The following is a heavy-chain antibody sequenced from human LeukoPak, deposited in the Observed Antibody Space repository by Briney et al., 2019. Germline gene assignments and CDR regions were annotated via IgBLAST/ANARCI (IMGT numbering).Heavy chain of an antibody. D-gene: IGHD6-19*01. CDR2: ISDSGGST. Sequence: GGSLRLSCAASGFSFSIYPISWVPQAPGKGLDGVSTISDSGGSTHYGDSVKGRFTISRDNSKTTLYLQMNSLRAEDTAVYYCAKLTAVAGNDDYWGQGTLVTVSS. CDR3: AKLTAVAGNDDY. V-gene: IGHV3-23*01. J-gene: IGHJ4*02. CDR1: GFSFSIYP.